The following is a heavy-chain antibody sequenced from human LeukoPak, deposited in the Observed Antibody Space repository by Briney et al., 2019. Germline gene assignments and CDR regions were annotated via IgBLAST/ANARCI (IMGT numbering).Heavy chain of an antibody. D-gene: IGHD1-1*01. V-gene: IGHV3-7*04. Sequence: GXLRLSCAVSGFTFSNFWMSWVRQAPGRGLELVANIHPEGNEKYHVESVKGRFTISRDNAKNSLFLQMNGLRVEDTAVYYCARGDDFSGDHWGQGTLVTVSS. J-gene: IGHJ4*02. CDR1: GFTFSNFW. CDR3: ARGDDFSGDH. CDR2: IHPEGNEK.